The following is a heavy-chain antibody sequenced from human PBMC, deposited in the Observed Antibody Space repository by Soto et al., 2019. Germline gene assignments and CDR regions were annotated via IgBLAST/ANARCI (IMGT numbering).Heavy chain of an antibody. CDR2: ISSSGGIT. J-gene: IGHJ6*02. CDR3: AKDQCSGGPCSDSYAMDV. V-gene: IGHV3-48*01. D-gene: IGHD2-15*01. CDR1: GFTFSSYS. Sequence: GGSLRLSCAASGFTFSSYSMNWVRQAPGKGLEWVSYISSSGGITYYADSVKGRFTISRDNAKNSLYLQMNSLRAEDTAVYYCAKDQCSGGPCSDSYAMDVWGQGTTVTVSS.